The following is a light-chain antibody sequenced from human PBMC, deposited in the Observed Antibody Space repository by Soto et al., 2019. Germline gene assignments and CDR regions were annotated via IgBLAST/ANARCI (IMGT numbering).Light chain of an antibody. CDR2: DAS. Sequence: EIVLTQSPGTLSLSPGERATLSCRASQSITNNYLAWYQQKPGQSPRLLIYDASFRATGIPDRFSGSGSGTDFTLTISRMEPEDFAVYYSQQCATSPLTFGQVTKVEIK. V-gene: IGKV3-20*01. CDR1: QSITNNY. J-gene: IGKJ1*01. CDR3: QQCATSPLT.